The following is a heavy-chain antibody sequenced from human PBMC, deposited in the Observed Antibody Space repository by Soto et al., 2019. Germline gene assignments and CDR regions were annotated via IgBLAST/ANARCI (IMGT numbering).Heavy chain of an antibody. CDR1: GFTFSSYM. D-gene: IGHD5-18*01. CDR2: ISSSSSYI. CDR3: ARDPEVDTAMVDY. J-gene: IGHJ4*02. V-gene: IGHV3-21*01. Sequence: EVQLVESGGGLVKTGGSLRLSCAASGFTFSSYMMNWVRQAPGKGLEWVSSISSSSSYIYYADSVKGRFTISRDNAKNSLYLQMNSLRAEDTAVYYCARDPEVDTAMVDYWGQGTLVTVSS.